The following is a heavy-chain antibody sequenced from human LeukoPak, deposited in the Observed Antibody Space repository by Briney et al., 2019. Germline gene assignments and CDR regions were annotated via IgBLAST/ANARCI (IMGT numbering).Heavy chain of an antibody. V-gene: IGHV1-2*02. Sequence: ASVKVSCKASGFTFTGYYIHWVRKAPGQGLEWMGWVNPNNGGTNYAQMFQGRVTMTRDTSISTAYMELSRLTSDDTAVYYCARDSYGGNWSLGYWGQGTLVTVSS. CDR1: GFTFTGYY. J-gene: IGHJ4*02. D-gene: IGHD4-23*01. CDR3: ARDSYGGNWSLGY. CDR2: VNPNNGGT.